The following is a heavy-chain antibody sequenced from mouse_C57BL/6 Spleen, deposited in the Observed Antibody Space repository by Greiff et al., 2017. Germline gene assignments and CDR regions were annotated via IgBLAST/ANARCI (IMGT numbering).Heavy chain of an antibody. CDR1: GFTFTDYY. J-gene: IGHJ1*03. CDR2: IRNKANGYTT. Sequence: EVQLVESGGGLVQPGGSLSLSCAASGFTFTDYYMSWVRQPPGKGLEWMGFIRNKANGYTTEYSASVKGRFTISRDNSHSILYLQMNALRAEDSATYYCARLYGNYVWYFDVWGTGTTVTVPS. CDR3: ARLYGNYVWYFDV. V-gene: IGHV7-3*01. D-gene: IGHD2-1*01.